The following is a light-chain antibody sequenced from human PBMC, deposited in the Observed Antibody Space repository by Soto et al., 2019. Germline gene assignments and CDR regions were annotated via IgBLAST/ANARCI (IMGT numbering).Light chain of an antibody. CDR1: SSDLGAYDY. V-gene: IGLV2-8*01. Sequence: QSVLTQPPSASGSPGQSVTISCTGTSSDLGAYDYVSWYQQHPGKAPKLMIFEVNKRPSGVPDRFSGSKSGNTASLTVTGLQAEDEADYYCSSYACSNNLIFGGGTKLTVL. CDR3: SSYACSNNLI. CDR2: EVN. J-gene: IGLJ2*01.